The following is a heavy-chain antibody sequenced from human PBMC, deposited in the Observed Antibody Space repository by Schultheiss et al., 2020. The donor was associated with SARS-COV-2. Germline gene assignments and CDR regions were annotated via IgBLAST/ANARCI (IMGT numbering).Heavy chain of an antibody. CDR3: GAVIGGNYFDY. V-gene: IGHV4-59*05. CDR1: GGSISSYY. D-gene: IGHD2-21*01. J-gene: IGHJ4*02. Sequence: SQTLSLTCTVSGGSISSYYWSWIRQSPRMGLQWLGSIYHSGTTYYNPSLKSRVTISVDTSRNQFSLKLRSESAADTAVYYCGAVIGGNYFDYWGQGALVTVSS. CDR2: IYHSGTT.